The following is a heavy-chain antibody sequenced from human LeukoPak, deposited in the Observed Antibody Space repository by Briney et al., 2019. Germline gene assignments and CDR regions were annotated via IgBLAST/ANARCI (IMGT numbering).Heavy chain of an antibody. Sequence: GASVKVSCKASGYTFTSYYMHWVRQAPGQGLEWMGIINPSGGSTSYAQKFQGRVTMTRDMSTSTVYVELSSLRSEDTAVYYCASQGYYYGSGSYQIDYWGQGTLVTVSS. V-gene: IGHV1-46*01. CDR3: ASQGYYYGSGSYQIDY. CDR2: INPSGGST. CDR1: GYTFTSYY. D-gene: IGHD3-10*01. J-gene: IGHJ4*02.